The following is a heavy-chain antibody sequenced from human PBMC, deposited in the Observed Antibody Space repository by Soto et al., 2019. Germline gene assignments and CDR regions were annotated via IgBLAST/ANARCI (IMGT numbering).Heavy chain of an antibody. Sequence: GGSLRLSCAASGFTFSSYAMSWVRQAPGKGLEWVSAISGSGGSTYYADSVKGRFTISRDNSKNTLYLQMNSLRAEDTAVYYCAKSRPYYDILTGYYLDPLVYWGQGTLVTVSS. J-gene: IGHJ4*02. CDR2: ISGSGGST. V-gene: IGHV3-23*01. CDR3: AKSRPYYDILTGYYLDPLVY. D-gene: IGHD3-9*01. CDR1: GFTFSSYA.